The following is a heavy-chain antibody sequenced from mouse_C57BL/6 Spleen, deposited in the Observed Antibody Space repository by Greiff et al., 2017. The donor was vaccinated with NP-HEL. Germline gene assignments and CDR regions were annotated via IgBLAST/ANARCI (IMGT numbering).Heavy chain of an antibody. J-gene: IGHJ2*01. CDR3: ARGNPYYFDC. D-gene: IGHD2-1*01. CDR2: IDPANGNT. V-gene: IGHV14-3*01. Sequence: VQLQQSVAELVRPGASVKLSCTASGFTITHTYMHWVKQRPEQGLEWIGRIDPANGNTKYAPKFQGKATITADTSSNTAYLQLSSLTSEDTAIYYCARGNPYYFDCWGQGTTLTVSS. CDR1: GFTITHTY.